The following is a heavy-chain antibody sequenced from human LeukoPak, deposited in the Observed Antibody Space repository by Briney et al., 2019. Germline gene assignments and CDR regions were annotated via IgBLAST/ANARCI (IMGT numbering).Heavy chain of an antibody. CDR3: AKDTSIGRYCTNGVCSPFDY. CDR1: GFTFSSYA. D-gene: IGHD2-8*01. V-gene: IGHV3-23*01. Sequence: GGPLRLSCAGFGFTFSSYAMSWARQAPGKGLEWVSAISDTGATTYDADSVKGRFTISRDNSRSTLYLQMNSLRAEDTALYYCAKDTSIGRYCTNGVCSPFDYWGQGTLVTVSS. CDR2: ISDTGATT. J-gene: IGHJ4*02.